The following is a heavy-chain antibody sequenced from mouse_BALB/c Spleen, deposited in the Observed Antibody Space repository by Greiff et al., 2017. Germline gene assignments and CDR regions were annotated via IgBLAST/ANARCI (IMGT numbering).Heavy chain of an antibody. J-gene: IGHJ3*01. CDR2: ILPGSGST. V-gene: IGHV1-9*01. CDR1: GYTFSSYW. Sequence: QVQLQQSGAELMKPGASVKISCKATGYTFSSYWLEWVKQRPGHGLEWIGEILPGSGSTNYNEKFKGKATFTADTSSNTAYMQLSSLTSEDSAVYYGARGNGYYRYDEGAWFAYWGQGTLVTVAA. CDR3: ARGNGYYRYDEGAWFAY. D-gene: IGHD2-14*01.